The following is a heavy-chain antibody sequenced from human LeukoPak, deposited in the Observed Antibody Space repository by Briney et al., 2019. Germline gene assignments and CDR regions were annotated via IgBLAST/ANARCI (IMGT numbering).Heavy chain of an antibody. CDR1: GGSISSSNW. D-gene: IGHD3-22*01. V-gene: IGHV4-4*02. CDR2: IYHAGNT. J-gene: IGHJ4*02. CDR3: ATEAYYDSSGPHFDY. Sequence: SETLSLTCAVSGGSISSSNWWTWVRQPPGKGLEWIGEIYHAGNTNYNPSLKSRVTISVNKSKNQFSLKLISVTAADTAVYYCATEAYYDSSGPHFDYWGQGTLVTVSS.